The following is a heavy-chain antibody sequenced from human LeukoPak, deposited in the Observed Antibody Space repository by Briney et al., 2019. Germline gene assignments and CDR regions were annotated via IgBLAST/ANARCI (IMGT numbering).Heavy chain of an antibody. D-gene: IGHD1-26*01. V-gene: IGHV3-48*03. CDR1: GFTFSSYE. CDR2: ISSSGSTI. J-gene: IGHJ4*02. CDR3: ATSGSYFPFGY. Sequence: GGSLRLSCAASGFTFSSYEMNWVRQAPGKGLEWVSYISSSGSTIYYADSVKGRFTISRDNAKNSLYLQMNSLRAEDTAVYYRATSGSYFPFGYWGQGTLVTVSS.